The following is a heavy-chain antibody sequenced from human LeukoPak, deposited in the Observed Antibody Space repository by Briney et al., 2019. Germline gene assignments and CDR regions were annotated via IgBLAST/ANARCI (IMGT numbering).Heavy chain of an antibody. Sequence: GGSLRLSCAASGFTVSSNYMSWVRQAPGKGLEWVSVIYSGGSTYYADSVKGRFTISRDNSKNTLYLQMNSLRAEDTAVYYCANRSPPLDAFDIWGQGTMVTVSS. CDR2: IYSGGST. V-gene: IGHV3-53*01. CDR1: GFTVSSNY. CDR3: ANRSPPLDAFDI. J-gene: IGHJ3*02.